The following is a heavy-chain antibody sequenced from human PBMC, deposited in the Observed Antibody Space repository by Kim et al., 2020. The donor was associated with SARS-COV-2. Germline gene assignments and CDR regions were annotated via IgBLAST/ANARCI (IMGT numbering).Heavy chain of an antibody. CDR3: AKGSIVVRAQKGLYGMDV. D-gene: IGHD3-10*02. CDR1: GFTFSSYG. J-gene: IGHJ6*02. Sequence: GGSLRLSCAASGFTFSSYGMHWVRQAPGKGLEWVAVISYDGSNKYYADSVKGRFTISRDNSKNTLYLQMNSLRAEDTAVYYCAKGSIVVRAQKGLYGMDVWGQGTTVTVSS. V-gene: IGHV3-30*18. CDR2: ISYDGSNK.